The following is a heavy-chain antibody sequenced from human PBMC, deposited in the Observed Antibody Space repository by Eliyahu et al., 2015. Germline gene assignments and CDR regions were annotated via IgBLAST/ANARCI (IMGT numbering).Heavy chain of an antibody. J-gene: IGHJ6*02. Sequence: EVQLVESGGGVVQPGGSLRLSCAASGXTFDDYAMXWVRQAPGKGLEWVSLISGDGGSTYYADSVKGRFTISRDNSKNSLYLQMNSLRTEDTALYYCAKDIPSSGWYYYYYYGMDVWGQGTTVTVSS. CDR3: AKDIPSSGWYYYYYYGMDV. D-gene: IGHD6-19*01. V-gene: IGHV3-43*02. CDR1: GXTFDDYA. CDR2: ISGDGGST.